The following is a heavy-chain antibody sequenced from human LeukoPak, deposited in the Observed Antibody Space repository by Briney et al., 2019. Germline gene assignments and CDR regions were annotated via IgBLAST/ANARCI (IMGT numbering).Heavy chain of an antibody. Sequence: GGSLRLSCAVSGFTFSSYAMHWVRQAPGKGLEWVAVISYDGSNKYYADSVKGRFTISRDNSKNTLYLQMNSLRAEDTAVYYCARDLYGSGSSVDYWGQGTLVTVSS. J-gene: IGHJ4*02. CDR1: GFTFSSYA. CDR3: ARDLYGSGSSVDY. V-gene: IGHV3-30*01. D-gene: IGHD3-10*01. CDR2: ISYDGSNK.